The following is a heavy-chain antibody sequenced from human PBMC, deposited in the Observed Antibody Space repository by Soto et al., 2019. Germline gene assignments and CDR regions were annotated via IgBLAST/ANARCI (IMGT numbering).Heavy chain of an antibody. V-gene: IGHV4-59*11. CDR3: ARDGREASGRDV. CDR1: GGSISSHY. CDR2: IYYRVST. Sequence: SETRSLTCTVSGGSISSHYWSWVRQAPGKGLEWIGHIYYRVSTTYNPSLRSRSTISVDTSNNQFSLKLNSVTTADTAVYYCARDGREASGRDVWGQGTKVPVS. J-gene: IGHJ6*02.